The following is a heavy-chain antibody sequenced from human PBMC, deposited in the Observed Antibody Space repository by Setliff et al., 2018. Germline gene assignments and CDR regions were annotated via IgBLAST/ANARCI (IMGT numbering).Heavy chain of an antibody. J-gene: IGHJ3*02. V-gene: IGHV4-34*01. CDR2: INHSGST. CDR3: ARGADTVVAPYDAFDI. Sequence: SETLSLTCAVYGGSFSGYYWSWIRQPPGKGLEWIGEINHSGSTNYNPSLKSRVTISVDTSKNQFSLKLSSVTAADTAVYYCARGADTVVAPYDAFDIWGQGTVVTVSS. CDR1: GGSFSGYY. D-gene: IGHD2-15*01.